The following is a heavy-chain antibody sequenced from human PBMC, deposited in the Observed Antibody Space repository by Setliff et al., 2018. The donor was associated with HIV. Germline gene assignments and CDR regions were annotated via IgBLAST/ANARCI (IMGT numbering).Heavy chain of an antibody. D-gene: IGHD6-6*01. V-gene: IGHV1-69*13. CDR1: GYTFTAYY. CDR2: IIPLFGTA. Sequence: GASVKVSCKASGYTFTAYYIHWVRQAPGQGLEWVGAIIPLFGTANYAQKFQGRVTITADDSTSTVYMEVRSLRSADTAVYYCSKVSEHRTSSGSFYYYMDVWGEGTTVTVSS. CDR3: SKVSEHRTSSGSFYYYMDV. J-gene: IGHJ6*03.